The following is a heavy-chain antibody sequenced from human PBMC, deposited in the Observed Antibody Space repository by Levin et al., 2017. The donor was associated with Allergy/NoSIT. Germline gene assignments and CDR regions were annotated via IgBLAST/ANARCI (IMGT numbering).Heavy chain of an antibody. CDR3: ARVMWGSGWYGDAFDI. CDR2: INHSGST. Sequence: RSQTLSLTCAVYGGSFSGYYWSWIRQPPGKGLEWIGEINHSGSTNYNPSLKSRVTISVDTSKNQFSLKLSSVTAADTAVYYCARVMWGSGWYGDAFDIWGQGTMVTVSS. J-gene: IGHJ3*02. D-gene: IGHD6-19*01. CDR1: GGSFSGYY. V-gene: IGHV4-34*01.